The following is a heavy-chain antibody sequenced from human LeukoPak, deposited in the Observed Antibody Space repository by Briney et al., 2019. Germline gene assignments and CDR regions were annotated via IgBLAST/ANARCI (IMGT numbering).Heavy chain of an antibody. CDR3: AKRDLTTEFDY. Sequence: GGSLRLSCAASGFTFRNYGMHWVRRAPGKGLEWVALILYDGSTKFYADSVKGRFTISRDNSKSTVSLEMNSLRTEDTAVYYCAKRDLTTEFDYWGQGTLVTVSS. D-gene: IGHD4-17*01. CDR1: GFTFRNYG. CDR2: ILYDGSTK. J-gene: IGHJ4*02. V-gene: IGHV3-30*02.